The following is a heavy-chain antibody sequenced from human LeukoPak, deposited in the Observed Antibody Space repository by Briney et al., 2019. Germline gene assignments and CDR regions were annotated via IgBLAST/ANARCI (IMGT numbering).Heavy chain of an antibody. CDR1: GGSISSYY. D-gene: IGHD3-9*01. CDR3: ARDYIGLTPSCMDV. V-gene: IGHV4-59*01. CDR2: IYYSGST. Sequence: PSETLSLTCTVSGGSISSYYWSWIRQPPGKGLEWIGYIYYSGSTNYNPSLKSRVTISVDTSKNQFSLKLSSVTAADTAVYYCARDYIGLTPSCMDVWGKGTTVTVSS. J-gene: IGHJ6*03.